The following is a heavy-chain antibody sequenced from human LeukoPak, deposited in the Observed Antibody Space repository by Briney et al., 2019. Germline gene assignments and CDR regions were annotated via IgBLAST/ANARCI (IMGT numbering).Heavy chain of an antibody. CDR2: IIPIFGTA. V-gene: IGHV1-69*13. CDR1: GGTFSSYA. J-gene: IGHJ5*02. D-gene: IGHD2-21*02. CDR3: ARRAYCGGDCYLDWFDP. Sequence: APVKVSCKASGGTFSSYAISWVRQAPGQGLEWMGGIIPIFGTANYAQKFQGRVTITADESTSTAYMELSSLRSEDTAVYYCARRAYCGGDCYLDWFDPWGQGTLVTVSS.